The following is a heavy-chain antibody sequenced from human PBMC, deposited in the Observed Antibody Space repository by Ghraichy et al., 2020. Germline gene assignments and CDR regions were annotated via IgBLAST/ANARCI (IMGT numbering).Heavy chain of an antibody. V-gene: IGHV4-34*01. J-gene: IGHJ4*02. CDR3: ARGRGYCSGGSCLIYFDY. CDR1: GGSFSGYY. CDR2: INHSGST. Sequence: ESLNISCAVYGGSFSGYYWSWIRQPPGKGLEWIGEINHSGSTNYNPSLKSRVTISVDTSKNQFSLKLSSVTAADTAVYYCARGRGYCSGGSCLIYFDYWGQGTLVTVSS. D-gene: IGHD2-15*01.